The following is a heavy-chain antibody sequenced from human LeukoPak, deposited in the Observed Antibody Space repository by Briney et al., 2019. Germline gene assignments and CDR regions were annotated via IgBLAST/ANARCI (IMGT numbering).Heavy chain of an antibody. J-gene: IGHJ3*02. D-gene: IGHD3-3*01. V-gene: IGHV4-34*01. CDR3: ARHMYYDFWSGFRRPMAFDI. CDR1: GGSFSGYY. CDR2: INHSGST. Sequence: PSETLSLTCAVYGGSFSGYYWSWIRQPPGKGLEWIGEINHSGSTNYNPSLKSRVTISVDTSKNQFSLKLSSVTAADTAVYYCARHMYYDFWSGFRRPMAFDIWGQGTMVTVSS.